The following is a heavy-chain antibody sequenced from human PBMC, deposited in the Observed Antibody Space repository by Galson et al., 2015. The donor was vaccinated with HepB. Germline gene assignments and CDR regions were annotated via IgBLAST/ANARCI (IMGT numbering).Heavy chain of an antibody. CDR2: ISYDGINK. J-gene: IGHJ4*02. D-gene: IGHD5-12*01. CDR3: ARVYSGKGAGASFDY. Sequence: SLRLSCAASGFTLSIYAMHWVRQAPGRGLEWVAVISYDGINKYYADSVKGRFTISRDNSKNTLYLQMNSLRVEDTAVYYCARVYSGKGAGASFDYWGQGTLVTVSP. V-gene: IGHV3-30-3*01. CDR1: GFTLSIYA.